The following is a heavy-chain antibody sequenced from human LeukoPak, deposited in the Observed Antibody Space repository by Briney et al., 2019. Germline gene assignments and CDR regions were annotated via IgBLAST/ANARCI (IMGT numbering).Heavy chain of an antibody. CDR1: GFTFYSYA. Sequence: PGGSLRLSCAASGFTFYSYAMTWVRQAPGKGLEWVSAISGSGGSTYYADSVKGRFTISRDNSKNTLYLQMNSLRAEDTAVYYCAKDGLPYYYDSSGYYSFDYWGQGTLVTVSS. J-gene: IGHJ4*02. CDR3: AKDGLPYYYDSSGYYSFDY. CDR2: ISGSGGST. V-gene: IGHV3-23*01. D-gene: IGHD3-22*01.